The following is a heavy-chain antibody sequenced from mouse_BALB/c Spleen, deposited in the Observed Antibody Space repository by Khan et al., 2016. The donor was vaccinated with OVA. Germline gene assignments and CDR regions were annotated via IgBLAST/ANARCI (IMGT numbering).Heavy chain of an antibody. V-gene: IGHV5-17*02. D-gene: IGHD1-1*01. Sequence: VQLKQSGGGLVQPGGSRKLSCAASGFTFSTYGMHWVRQAPEKGLEWVAYISGDSSTVYYADTVKGRFTISRDNPKNTLFRQMTSLMSEDTARYYCATSYFYGYYFDYWGPGTTLTVSS. J-gene: IGHJ2*01. CDR2: ISGDSSTV. CDR3: ATSYFYGYYFDY. CDR1: GFTFSTYG.